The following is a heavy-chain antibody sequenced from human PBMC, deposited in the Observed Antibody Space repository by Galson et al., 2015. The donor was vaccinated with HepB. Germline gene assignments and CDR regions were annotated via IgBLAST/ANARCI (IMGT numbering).Heavy chain of an antibody. CDR2: IKSKTDGGTT. Sequence: SLRLSCAASGFTFSNAWMSWVRQAPGKGLEWVGRIKSKTDGGTTDYAAPVEGRFTISRDDSKNTLYLQMNSLKTEDTAVYYCTTDFADYDILTGYGWGQGTLVTVSS. J-gene: IGHJ4*02. CDR1: GFTFSNAW. D-gene: IGHD3-9*01. V-gene: IGHV3-15*01. CDR3: TTDFADYDILTGYG.